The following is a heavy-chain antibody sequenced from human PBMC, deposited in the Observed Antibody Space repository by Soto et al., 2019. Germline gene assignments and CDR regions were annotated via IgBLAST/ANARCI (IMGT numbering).Heavy chain of an antibody. J-gene: IGHJ6*03. CDR2: ISGSGSST. CDR3: AKSPNYCSGASCYYHYYMGV. D-gene: IGHD2-15*01. Sequence: EVQLLESGGGLVQPGGSLRLSCAASGFLFTSYAMSWVRQAPGKGLEWVSSISGSGSSTHYADPVKGRFTISRDNSKDTLYLQMDRLRAEDTAVYYCAKSPNYCSGASCYYHYYMGVWGKGTTVNVSS. V-gene: IGHV3-23*01. CDR1: GFLFTSYA.